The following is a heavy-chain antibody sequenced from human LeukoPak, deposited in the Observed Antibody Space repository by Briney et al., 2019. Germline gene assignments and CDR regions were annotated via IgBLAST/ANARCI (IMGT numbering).Heavy chain of an antibody. D-gene: IGHD3-3*01. CDR1: GYTFTSYG. J-gene: IGHJ5*02. V-gene: IGHV1-18*01. CDR2: ISAYNGNT. Sequence: GASVKVSCKASGYTFTSYGISWVRQAPGQGLEWMGWISAYNGNTNYAQKLQGRVTMTTDTSTSTAYMELRSLRSDDTAVYYCAREIRWIGLHYDFWSGYSPWFDPWGQGTLVTVSS. CDR3: AREIRWIGLHYDFWSGYSPWFDP.